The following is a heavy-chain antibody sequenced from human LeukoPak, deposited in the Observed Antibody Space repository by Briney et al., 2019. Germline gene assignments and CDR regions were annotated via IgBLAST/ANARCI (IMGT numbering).Heavy chain of an antibody. V-gene: IGHV3-23*01. J-gene: IGHJ4*02. D-gene: IGHD3-16*02. CDR3: ARGSSIDYVWGTYRQFDY. CDR1: GFTFSSYA. Sequence: PGGSLRLSCAASGFTFSSYAMSWVRQAPGKGLEWVSAISGSGGSTYYADSVKGRFTISRDNSKNTLYLQMNSLRAEDTAVYYCARGSSIDYVWGTYRQFDYWGQGTLVTVSS. CDR2: ISGSGGST.